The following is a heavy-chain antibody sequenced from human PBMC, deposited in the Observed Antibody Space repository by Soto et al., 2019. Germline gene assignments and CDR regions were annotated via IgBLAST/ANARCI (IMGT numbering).Heavy chain of an antibody. Sequence: GGSLRLSCAASGFTFSDYYMSWIRQAPGKGLEWVSYISSSGSTIYYADSVKGRFTISRDNAKNSLYLQMNSLRAEDTAVYYCARGWVKQWQHNNWFDPWGQGTLVTVSS. D-gene: IGHD6-19*01. CDR3: ARGWVKQWQHNNWFDP. CDR1: GFTFSDYY. CDR2: ISSSGSTI. V-gene: IGHV3-11*01. J-gene: IGHJ5*02.